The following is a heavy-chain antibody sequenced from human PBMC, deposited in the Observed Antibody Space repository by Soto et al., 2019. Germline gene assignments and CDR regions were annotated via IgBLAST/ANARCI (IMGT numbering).Heavy chain of an antibody. D-gene: IGHD4-17*01. J-gene: IGHJ3*02. CDR3: ARDLTVTTFSSAFDI. CDR2: ISAYNGNT. CDR1: GYTFTSYG. V-gene: IGHV1-18*01. Sequence: QVPLVQSGAEVKKPGASVKVSCKASGYTFTSYGISWVRQAPGQGLEWMGWISAYNGNTNDAKKLQGRVTMTTDTSTSTAYMELRSLRSDDTAVYYCARDLTVTTFSSAFDIWGQGTMVTVSS.